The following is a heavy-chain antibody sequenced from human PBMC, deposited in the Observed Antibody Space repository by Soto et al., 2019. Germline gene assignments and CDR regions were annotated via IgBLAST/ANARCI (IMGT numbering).Heavy chain of an antibody. CDR1: GGSISSGDYY. CDR3: ARDQLGCISTSCYYWFDP. Sequence: QVHLQESGPGLVKPSQTLSLTCTVSGGSISSGDYYWSWIRQPPGKGLEWIGYIYYSGNTYYKPSLRSRVTISVDTSKNQFSLELSSVTAADTAVYYCARDQLGCISTSCYYWFDPWGQGTLVTVSS. V-gene: IGHV4-30-4*01. J-gene: IGHJ5*02. D-gene: IGHD2-2*01. CDR2: IYYSGNT.